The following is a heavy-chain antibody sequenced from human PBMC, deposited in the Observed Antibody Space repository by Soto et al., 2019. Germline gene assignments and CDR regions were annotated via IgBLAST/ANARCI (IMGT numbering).Heavy chain of an antibody. CDR2: IIPIFGIK. D-gene: IGHD3-16*01. CDR3: AKEGGDH. Sequence: QMQLVQSGAEVKERGSSVKISCKTSGGTFNTYALTWVRQAPGQGLEWIGGIIPIFGIKNVAQRFQGRVTIYADEALTTAYIEMTSLRSDDTAVYYCAKEGGDHWGQGTLVNVSS. CDR1: GGTFNTYA. J-gene: IGHJ4*02. V-gene: IGHV1-69*01.